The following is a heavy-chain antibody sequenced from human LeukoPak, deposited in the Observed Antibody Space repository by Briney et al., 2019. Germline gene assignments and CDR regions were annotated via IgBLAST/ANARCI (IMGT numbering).Heavy chain of an antibody. CDR2: INPNSGGT. CDR1: GYTFTGYY. D-gene: IGHD3-10*01. J-gene: IGHJ4*02. V-gene: IGHV1-2*02. Sequence: ASVKVSCKASGYTFTGYYMHWVRQAPGQGLEWMGWINPNSGGTNYAQKFQGRVTMTRDTSISTAYMELSRLRSYGTAVYYCARDGSGSYYIDYWGQGTLVTVSS. CDR3: ARDGSGSYYIDY.